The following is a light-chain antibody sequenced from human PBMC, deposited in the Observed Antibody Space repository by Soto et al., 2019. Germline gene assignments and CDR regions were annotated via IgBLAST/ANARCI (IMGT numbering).Light chain of an antibody. V-gene: IGKV3-20*01. CDR1: HSVSSSY. CDR3: QQYGSSLIT. J-gene: IGKJ5*01. Sequence: EIVLTQSPGTLSLSSGGRATLSCRASHSVSSSYLAWYQQKPGQAPRLLIYGASSRATGIPDRFSGSGSGTDFTLTISRLEPEDFAVYYCQQYGSSLITFGQGTRLEVK. CDR2: GAS.